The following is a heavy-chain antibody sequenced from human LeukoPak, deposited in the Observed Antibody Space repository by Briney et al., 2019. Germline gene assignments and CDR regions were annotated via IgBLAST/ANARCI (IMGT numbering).Heavy chain of an antibody. Sequence: ASVKVSCKASGYTFTSYDISWVRQATGQGLEWMGWMNPNSGNTGYAQKFQGRVTMTRNTSISTAYMELSSLRSEDTAVYYCARGEGTAVTTYYYYYAMDVWGLGTTVTVSS. V-gene: IGHV1-8*01. J-gene: IGHJ6*02. D-gene: IGHD4-17*01. CDR1: GYTFTSYD. CDR2: MNPNSGNT. CDR3: ARGEGTAVTTYYYYYAMDV.